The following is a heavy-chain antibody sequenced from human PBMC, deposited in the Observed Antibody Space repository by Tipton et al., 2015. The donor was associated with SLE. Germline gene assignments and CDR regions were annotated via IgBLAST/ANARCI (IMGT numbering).Heavy chain of an antibody. Sequence: TLSLTCTVSGGPISSYYWNWIRQAPGKGLEWIGVLYYSGNTYYNPSLKSPVTLSIDTSKNQFSLKMRSVTAADTAVYFCARGYCSDGVCYGFGFFDYWGQGTLVTVSS. J-gene: IGHJ4*02. CDR1: GGPISSYY. V-gene: IGHV4-59*12. D-gene: IGHD2-8*01. CDR3: ARGYCSDGVCYGFGFFDY. CDR2: LYYSGNT.